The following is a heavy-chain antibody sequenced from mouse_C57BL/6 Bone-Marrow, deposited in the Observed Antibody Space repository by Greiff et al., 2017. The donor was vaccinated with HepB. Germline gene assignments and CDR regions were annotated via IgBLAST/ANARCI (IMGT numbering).Heavy chain of an antibody. CDR2: INYDGSST. V-gene: IGHV5-16*01. CDR3: ARGGGAPFDY. CDR1: GFTFSDYY. J-gene: IGHJ2*01. Sequence: EVKLVESEGGLVQPGRSMKLSCTASGFTFSDYYMAWVRQVPEKGLEWVANINYDGSSTYYLDSLKSRFIISRDNAKNILYLQMSSLKSEDTATYYCARGGGAPFDYWGQGTTLTVSS.